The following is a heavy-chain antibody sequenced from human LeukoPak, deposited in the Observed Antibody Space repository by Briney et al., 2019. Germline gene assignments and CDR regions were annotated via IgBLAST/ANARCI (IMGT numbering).Heavy chain of an antibody. J-gene: IGHJ6*02. CDR1: GGTFSGYY. D-gene: IGHD3-3*01. CDR2: INHSGST. Sequence: SETLSLTCAVDGGTFSGYYWSWIRQPPGKGLEWIGEINHSGSTNYNPSLKSRVTISVDTSKNQFSLKLSSVTAADTAVYYCARGRADFWSGYRGQRGMDVWGQGTTVTVSS. V-gene: IGHV4-34*01. CDR3: ARGRADFWSGYRGQRGMDV.